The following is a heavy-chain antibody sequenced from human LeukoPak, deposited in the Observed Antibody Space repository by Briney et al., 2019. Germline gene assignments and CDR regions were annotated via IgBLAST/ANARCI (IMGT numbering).Heavy chain of an antibody. J-gene: IGHJ3*02. Sequence: GGSLRLSCAASGFTFSSYSMNWVRQAPGKGLEWVSSISSSSSYIDYADSVKGRFTISRDNAKNSLYLQMNSLRAEDTAVYYCARGDDYYDSLRHDAFDIWGQGTMVTVSS. CDR3: ARGDDYYDSLRHDAFDI. CDR1: GFTFSSYS. CDR2: ISSSSSYI. D-gene: IGHD3-22*01. V-gene: IGHV3-21*01.